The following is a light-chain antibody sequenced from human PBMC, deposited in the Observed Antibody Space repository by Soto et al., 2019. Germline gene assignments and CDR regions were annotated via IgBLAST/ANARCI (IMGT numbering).Light chain of an antibody. J-gene: IGKJ1*01. CDR3: QQYRKWHQP. CDR2: RTS. V-gene: IGKV3-15*01. CDR1: QSISSN. Sequence: EIVMTQSPATLSLSPGESATLSFRASQSISSNLAWYQQKPGQAPRLLMFRTSSRATGFPARFSGSGSGTEFNLTISSLQSEDVGVYHCQQYRKWHQPVGQ.